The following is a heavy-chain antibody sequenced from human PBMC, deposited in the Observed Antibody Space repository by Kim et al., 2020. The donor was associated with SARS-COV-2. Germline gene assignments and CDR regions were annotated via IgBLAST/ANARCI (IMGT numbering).Heavy chain of an antibody. D-gene: IGHD1-26*01. V-gene: IGHV1-69*02. Sequence: YAQKFQGRVTITADKSTSTAYMELSSLRSEDTAVYYCARTLPGRWEPIDYWGQGTLVTVSS. J-gene: IGHJ4*02. CDR3: ARTLPGRWEPIDY.